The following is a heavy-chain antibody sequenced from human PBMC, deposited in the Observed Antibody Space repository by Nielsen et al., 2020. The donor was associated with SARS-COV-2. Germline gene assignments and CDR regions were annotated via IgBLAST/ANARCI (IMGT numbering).Heavy chain of an antibody. CDR1: GFTFGVYV. CDR3: SRGGGYCGGDCFRFASDV. Sequence: GGSLRLSCTTSGFTFGVYVMSWVRQAPGKGLEWLGFIRSKAYGGTTEYAASVKGRFTISRDDSRRIAYLQMNSLETEDTAVYYCSRGGGYCGGDCFRFASDVWGQGSMVTVSA. D-gene: IGHD2-21*02. CDR2: IRSKAYGGTT. V-gene: IGHV3-49*04. J-gene: IGHJ3*01.